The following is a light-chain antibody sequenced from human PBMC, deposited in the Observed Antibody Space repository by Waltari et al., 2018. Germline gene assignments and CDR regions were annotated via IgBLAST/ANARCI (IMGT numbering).Light chain of an antibody. J-gene: IGLJ3*02. Sequence: QSALTQPASVSGSPGQSITISCFGTSSDIGVYNYVSWYQQYPGTAPKLMIYDVSKRPSGVSDRFSGSKSDNTASLTISGLRAEDEADYYCNSYTRKTASVVFGGGTKLTVL. V-gene: IGLV2-14*01. CDR2: DVS. CDR3: NSYTRKTASVV. CDR1: SSDIGVYNY.